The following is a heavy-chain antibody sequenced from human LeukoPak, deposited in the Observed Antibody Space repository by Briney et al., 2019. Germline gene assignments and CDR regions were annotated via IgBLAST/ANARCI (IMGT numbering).Heavy chain of an antibody. Sequence: SQTLSLTCAVSGGSISSGGYSWSWIRQPPGKGLEWIGYIYHSGSTYYNPSLKSRVTISVDRSKNQFSLKLSSVTAADTAVYYCVRGYYYDSSGYYDYWGRGTLVTVSS. CDR1: GGSISSGGYS. V-gene: IGHV4-30-2*01. CDR2: IYHSGST. J-gene: IGHJ4*02. CDR3: VRGYYYDSSGYYDY. D-gene: IGHD3-22*01.